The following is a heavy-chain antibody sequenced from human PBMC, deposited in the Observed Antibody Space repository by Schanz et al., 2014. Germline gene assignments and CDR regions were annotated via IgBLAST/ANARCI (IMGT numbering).Heavy chain of an antibody. J-gene: IGHJ4*02. Sequence: QVQVVQSGAEVKKPGASVRVSCKASGGTFSSFGINWVRQAPGQGLEWMGKIIPVLNIATYAQRFQGRLTITADKSTSTAYMELSSLRSEDTAMYYCARDYYDSSGYYYCDYWGQGTLXTVSS. D-gene: IGHD3-22*01. CDR1: GGTFSSFG. CDR3: ARDYYDSSGYYYCDY. V-gene: IGHV1-69*04. CDR2: IIPVLNIA.